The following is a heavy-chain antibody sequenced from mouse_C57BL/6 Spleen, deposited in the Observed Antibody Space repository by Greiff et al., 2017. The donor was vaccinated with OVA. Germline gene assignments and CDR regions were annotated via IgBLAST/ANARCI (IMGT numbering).Heavy chain of an antibody. J-gene: IGHJ4*01. CDR1: GYAFSSSW. Sequence: QVQLQQSGPELVKPGASVKISCKASGYAFSSSWMNWVKQRPGQGLEWIGRIYPGDGDTNYNGKFKGKATLTADKSSSTAYMQLSSLTSEDSAVYFCARLGGRGGIDYWGQGTSVTVSS. D-gene: IGHD1-1*02. V-gene: IGHV1-82*01. CDR3: ARLGGRGGIDY. CDR2: IYPGDGDT.